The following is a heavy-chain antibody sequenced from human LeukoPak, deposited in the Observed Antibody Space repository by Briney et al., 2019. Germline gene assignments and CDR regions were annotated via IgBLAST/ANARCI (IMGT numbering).Heavy chain of an antibody. V-gene: IGHV4-39*07. CDR2: IYYSGST. Sequence: SETLSLTCTVSGGSISSSSYYWGWIRQPPGTGLEWIGSIYYSGSTYYNPPLKSRVTISVDTSKNQFSLKLSSVTAADTAVYYCARDREGWGADYWGQGTLVTVSS. J-gene: IGHJ4*02. D-gene: IGHD3-16*01. CDR3: ARDREGWGADY. CDR1: GGSISSSSYY.